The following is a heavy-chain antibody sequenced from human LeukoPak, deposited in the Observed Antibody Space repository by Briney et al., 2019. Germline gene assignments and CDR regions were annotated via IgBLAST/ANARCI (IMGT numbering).Heavy chain of an antibody. J-gene: IGHJ4*02. CDR1: GSSIGTYS. V-gene: IGHV4-59*08. CDR2: ISYSGST. CDR3: ARHGLDYYDSSVTKIDY. Sequence: SETLSLTCTVSGSSIGTYSWSWIRQPPGKGLEWIGYISYSGSTNYNPSLKSRVTISVDTSKNQFSLKLSSVTAADTAVYYCARHGLDYYDSSVTKIDYWGQGTLVTVSS. D-gene: IGHD3-22*01.